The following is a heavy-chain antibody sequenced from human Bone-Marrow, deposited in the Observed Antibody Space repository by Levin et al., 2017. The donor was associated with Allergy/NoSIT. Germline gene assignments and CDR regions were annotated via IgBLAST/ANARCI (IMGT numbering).Heavy chain of an antibody. CDR2: ISYDGSNK. J-gene: IGHJ4*02. V-gene: IGHV3-30*04. CDR3: ARVSSYAVAFPPDY. D-gene: IGHD2-2*01. CDR1: GFTFSSYA. Sequence: SCAASGFTFSSYAMHWVRQAPGKGLEWVAVISYDGSNKYYADSVKGRFTISRDNSKNTLYLQMNSLRAEDTAVYYCARVSSYAVAFPPDYWGQGTLVTVSS.